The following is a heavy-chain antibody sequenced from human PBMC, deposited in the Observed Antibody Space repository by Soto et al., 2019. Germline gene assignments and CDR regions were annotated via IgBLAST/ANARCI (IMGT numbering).Heavy chain of an antibody. D-gene: IGHD6-19*01. CDR3: ARDNLAIAVAEYYYYYGMDV. Sequence: PGGSLRLSCAASGFTFSSYGMHWVRQAPGKGLEWVAVIWYDGSNKYYADSVKGRFTISRDNSKNTLYLQMNSLRAEGTAVYYCARDNLAIAVAEYYYYYGMDVWGQGTTVTVSS. CDR1: GFTFSSYG. CDR2: IWYDGSNK. J-gene: IGHJ6*02. V-gene: IGHV3-33*01.